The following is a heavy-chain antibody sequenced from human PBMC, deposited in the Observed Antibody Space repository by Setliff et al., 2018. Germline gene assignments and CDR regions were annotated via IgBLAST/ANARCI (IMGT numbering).Heavy chain of an antibody. CDR3: ARDPHFDS. Sequence: HPGGSLRLSCVASGFAISSCWMSWVRQAPGKGLEWVSLITGSGGGTYYADSVKGRFTISRDNSKNTLSLQMNSLRAEDTAVYYCARDPHFDSWGQGTLVTVSS. CDR2: ITGSGGGT. V-gene: IGHV3-23*01. CDR1: GFAISSCW. J-gene: IGHJ4*02.